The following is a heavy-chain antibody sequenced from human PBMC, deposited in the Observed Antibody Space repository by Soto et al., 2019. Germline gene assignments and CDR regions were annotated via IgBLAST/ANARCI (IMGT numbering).Heavy chain of an antibody. CDR3: AKAFPPYYGSGSSYYFTF. V-gene: IGHV3-23*01. CDR1: GFTFSSYA. CDR2: ISGSGLNT. D-gene: IGHD3-10*01. J-gene: IGHJ4*02. Sequence: EVQLLESGGGLVQPGGSLTLSCAASGFTFSSYAMSWVRQAPGKGLEWVSAISGSGLNTYYAESVKGRFTISRDNSKNTLYLQLNSLRAEDTAIYSCAKAFPPYYGSGSSYYFTFWGQGTLVTVSS.